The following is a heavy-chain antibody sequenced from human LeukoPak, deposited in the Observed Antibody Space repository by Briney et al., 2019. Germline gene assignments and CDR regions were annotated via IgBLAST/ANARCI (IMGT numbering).Heavy chain of an antibody. D-gene: IGHD2-21*01. CDR2: ISHDGGRP. Sequence: GGSLRLSCAASGFTFSSYGMHGVRQAPGKGLEWVAVISHDGGRPSYADSVKGRFTISRDNSKNTLYLQMSSLGPEDTAVYYCAKGRTIWWWFDASAIWGQGTMVTVSS. CDR3: AKGRTIWWWFDASAI. V-gene: IGHV3-30*18. J-gene: IGHJ3*02. CDR1: GFTFSSYG.